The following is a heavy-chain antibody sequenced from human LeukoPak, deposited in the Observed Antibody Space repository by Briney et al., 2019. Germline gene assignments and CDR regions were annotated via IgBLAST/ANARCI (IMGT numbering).Heavy chain of an antibody. V-gene: IGHV4-59*01. CDR2: IYYSGST. D-gene: IGHD6-19*01. Sequence: PSETLSLTCTVSGGSISSYYWSWIRQPPGKGLEWIGYIYYSGSTNYNPSLKSRVTISVDTSKNQFSLKLSSVTAADTAVYYCARSSSGWYVPDYFDYWGQGTLVTVSS. J-gene: IGHJ4*02. CDR1: GGSISSYY. CDR3: ARSSSGWYVPDYFDY.